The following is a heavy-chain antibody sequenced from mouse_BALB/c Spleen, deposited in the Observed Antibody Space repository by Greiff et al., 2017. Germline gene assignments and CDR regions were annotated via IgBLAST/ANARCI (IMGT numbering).Heavy chain of an antibody. J-gene: IGHJ4*01. CDR2: IWGDGST. Sequence: VQLQQSGPGLVAPSQSLSITCTVSGFSLTGYGVNWVRQPPGKGLEWLGMIWGDGSTDYNSALKSRLSISKDNSKSQVFLKMNSLQTDDTARYYCARDFDYGAYYYAMDYWGQGTSVTVSS. V-gene: IGHV2-6-7*01. D-gene: IGHD1-1*02. CDR3: ARDFDYGAYYYAMDY. CDR1: GFSLTGYG.